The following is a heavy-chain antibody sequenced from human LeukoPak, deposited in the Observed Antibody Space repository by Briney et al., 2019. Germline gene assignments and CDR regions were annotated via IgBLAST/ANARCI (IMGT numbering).Heavy chain of an antibody. D-gene: IGHD3-9*01. J-gene: IGHJ6*02. CDR2: ISSSSSYI. CDR3: ARDRYDILIELYYYYGMDV. Sequence: GGSLRLSCAASGFTFSSYSMNWVRQAPGKGLEWVSSISSSSSYIYYADSVKGRFTISRDNAKNSLYLQMNSLRAEDTAVYYCARDRYDILIELYYYYGMDVWGQGTTVTVSS. CDR1: GFTFSSYS. V-gene: IGHV3-21*01.